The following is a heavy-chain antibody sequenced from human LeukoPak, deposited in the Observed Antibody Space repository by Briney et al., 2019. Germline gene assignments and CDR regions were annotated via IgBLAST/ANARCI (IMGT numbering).Heavy chain of an antibody. CDR3: ARGLHYYGSGSNFDY. CDR1: GGSISSYY. Sequence: SETLSLTCTVSGGSISSYYWSWIRQPPGKGLEWIGEINHSGSTNYNPSLKSRVTISVDTSKNQFSLKLSSVTAADTAVYYCARGLHYYGSGSNFDYWGQGTLVTVSS. D-gene: IGHD3-10*01. CDR2: INHSGST. J-gene: IGHJ4*02. V-gene: IGHV4-34*01.